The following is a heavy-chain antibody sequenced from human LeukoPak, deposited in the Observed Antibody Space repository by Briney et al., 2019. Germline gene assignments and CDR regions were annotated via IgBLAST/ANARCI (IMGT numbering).Heavy chain of an antibody. CDR3: ARAAHSSSAF. V-gene: IGHV3-7*01. CDR2: IKQDGSEK. J-gene: IGHJ4*02. CDR1: GFTFSNYW. Sequence: GGSLRLSCAASGFTFSNYWMTWVRQAPGKGLEWVANIKQDGSEKYYVDSVKGRFTNSRDDAKNSLYLQMNSLRAEDTAVYYCARAAHSSSAFWGQGALVTVSS. D-gene: IGHD6-13*01.